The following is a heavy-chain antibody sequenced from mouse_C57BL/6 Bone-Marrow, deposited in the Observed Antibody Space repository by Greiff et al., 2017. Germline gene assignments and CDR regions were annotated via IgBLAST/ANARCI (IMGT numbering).Heavy chain of an antibody. CDR3: ARLEFDGSSGDWYFDV. Sequence: VQLQQSGPELVKPGASVKLSCKASGYTFTSYDINWVKQRPGQGLEWIGWIYPRDGSNKYNEKFKGKAPLTVDTSSSTAYMELHSLTSEASAVYFCARLEFDGSSGDWYFDVWGTGTTVTVSS. D-gene: IGHD1-1*01. J-gene: IGHJ1*03. CDR2: IYPRDGSN. V-gene: IGHV1-85*01. CDR1: GYTFTSYD.